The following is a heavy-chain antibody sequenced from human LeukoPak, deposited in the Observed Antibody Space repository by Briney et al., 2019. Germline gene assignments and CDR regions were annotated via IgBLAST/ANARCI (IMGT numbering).Heavy chain of an antibody. CDR2: IQQDGSEK. D-gene: IGHD5-18*01. CDR1: GFIFSKYW. J-gene: IGHJ6*03. V-gene: IGHV3-7*01. CDR3: ARCGVTAVSGTNYFYYMDV. Sequence: GGSLRLSCAASGFIFSKYWMTWVRQAPGKGLDWVANIQQDGSEKYYVDSVEGRFTISRDNAKNSVYLQMNSLRAEDAAVYYCARCGVTAVSGTNYFYYMDVWGRGTAVTVSS.